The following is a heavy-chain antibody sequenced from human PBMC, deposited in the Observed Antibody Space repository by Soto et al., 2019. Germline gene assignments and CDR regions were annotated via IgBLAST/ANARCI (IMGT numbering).Heavy chain of an antibody. CDR1: GGTFSSYA. CDR3: ASLSGSSTHYYYYGMDV. J-gene: IGHJ6*02. D-gene: IGHD1-26*01. Sequence: GASVKVSCKASGGTFSSYAISWVRQAPGQGLEWMGGIIPIFGTANYAQKFQGRVTITADESTSTAYMELSSLRSEDTAVYYCASLSGSSTHYYYYGMDVWGQGTTVNVSS. CDR2: IIPIFGTA. V-gene: IGHV1-69*13.